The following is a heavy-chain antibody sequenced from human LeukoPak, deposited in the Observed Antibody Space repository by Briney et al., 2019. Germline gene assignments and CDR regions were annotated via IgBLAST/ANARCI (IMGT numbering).Heavy chain of an antibody. CDR3: ARDPGSSWLEYYYYGMDV. CDR1: VGTFSSYA. CDR2: IIPILGIA. V-gene: IGHV1-69*04. D-gene: IGHD6-13*01. J-gene: IGHJ6*02. Sequence: SVKVSCKASVGTFSSYAISWVRQAPGQGLERMGRIIPILGIANYAQKFQGRVTITADKSPSTAYMELSSLRSEDTAVYYCARDPGSSWLEYYYYGMDVWGQGTTVTVSS.